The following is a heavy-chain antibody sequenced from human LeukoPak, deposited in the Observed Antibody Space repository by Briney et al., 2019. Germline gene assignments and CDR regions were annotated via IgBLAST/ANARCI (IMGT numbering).Heavy chain of an antibody. CDR1: GFTFSGCW. CDR3: ARYSSGFSLEY. V-gene: IGHV3-7*01. J-gene: IGHJ4*02. D-gene: IGHD3-22*01. CDR2: IKQDGSEK. Sequence: GGSLILSCAASGFTFSGCWMSWVRQAPGKGLEWVANIKQDGSEKYYVDSVKGRFTISRDNAKNSLYLQMNSLRAEDTAVYYCARYSSGFSLEYWGQGTLLTVSS.